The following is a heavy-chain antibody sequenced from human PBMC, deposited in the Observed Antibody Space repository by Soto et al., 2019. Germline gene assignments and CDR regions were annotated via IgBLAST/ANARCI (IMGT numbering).Heavy chain of an antibody. J-gene: IGHJ3*02. D-gene: IGHD3-22*01. CDR2: ISAYNGNT. CDR3: ARQDYYDSSGYYLGAFDI. CDR1: GYTFSSYG. Sequence: GASVKVSCKASGYTFSSYGISWVRQAPGQGLERMGWISAYNGNTNYAQKLQGRVTMTTDTSTSTAYMELRSLRSDDTAVYYCARQDYYDSSGYYLGAFDIWGQGTMVTVSS. V-gene: IGHV1-18*01.